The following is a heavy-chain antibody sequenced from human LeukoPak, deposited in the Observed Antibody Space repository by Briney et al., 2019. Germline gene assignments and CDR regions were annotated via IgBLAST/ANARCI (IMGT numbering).Heavy chain of an antibody. Sequence: GGSLRPSCAASGFTFNNYAMSWVRQGPGKGLEWVSGIFGSGGTTYYADSVKGRFTISRDNSKNTVYLQMNSLRAEDTAVYYCAYNKSGSYKFDYWGQGTLVTVSS. V-gene: IGHV3-23*01. CDR3: AYNKSGSYKFDY. J-gene: IGHJ4*02. CDR1: GFTFNNYA. CDR2: IFGSGGTT. D-gene: IGHD1-26*01.